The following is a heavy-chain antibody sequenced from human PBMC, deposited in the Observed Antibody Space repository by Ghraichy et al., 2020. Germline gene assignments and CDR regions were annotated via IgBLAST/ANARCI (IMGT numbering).Heavy chain of an antibody. V-gene: IGHV1-69*13. CDR2: IIPLFRRT. D-gene: IGHD2-2*01. J-gene: IGHJ4*02. CDR3: AVPYCTSSNCYATPGYFDH. Sequence: SVKVSCKASGGAFSSYAISWVRQAPGQGLEWMGGIIPLFRRTNYAQKFQGRVTITADESTSTVYMGLSSLRSEDTAVYYCAVPYCTSSNCYATPGYFDHWGQGTLVTVSS. CDR1: GGAFSSYA.